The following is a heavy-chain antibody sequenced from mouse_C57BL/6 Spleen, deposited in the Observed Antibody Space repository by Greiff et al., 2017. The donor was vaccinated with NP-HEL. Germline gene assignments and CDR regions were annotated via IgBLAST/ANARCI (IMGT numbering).Heavy chain of an antibody. D-gene: IGHD2-4*01. J-gene: IGHJ1*03. V-gene: IGHV1-69*01. CDR3: ARGGQELITTYFDV. CDR1: GYTFTSYW. Sequence: QVQLQQPGAELVMPGASVKLSCKASGYTFTSYWMHWVKQRPGQGLEWIGEIDPSDSYTNYNQKFKGKSTLTVDKSSSTAYMQLSSLTSEASAVYCCARGGQELITTYFDVWGTGTTVTVSS. CDR2: IDPSDSYT.